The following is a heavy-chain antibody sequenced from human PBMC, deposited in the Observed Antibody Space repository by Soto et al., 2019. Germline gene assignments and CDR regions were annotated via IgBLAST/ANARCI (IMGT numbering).Heavy chain of an antibody. Sequence: QVQLQESGPGLVEPSQTLSLTCTVSGGSITNSYYYWSWVRQNPGKGLEWIGHIFHSGRTYYNPSLTGRIPILVDTSMNQFSLNLNSVTAADTAVYYCARWVEVSLDYFDSWGQGIPVTVSS. D-gene: IGHD2-15*01. J-gene: IGHJ4*02. CDR3: ARWVEVSLDYFDS. V-gene: IGHV4-31*03. CDR2: IFHSGRT. CDR1: GGSITNSYYY.